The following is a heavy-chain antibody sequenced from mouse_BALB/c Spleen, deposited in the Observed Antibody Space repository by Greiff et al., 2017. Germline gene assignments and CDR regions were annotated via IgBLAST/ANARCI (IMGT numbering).Heavy chain of an antibody. D-gene: IGHD1-1*01. Sequence: DVKLQESGPGLVKPSQSLSLTCTVTGYSITSDYAWNWIRQFPGNKLEWMGYISYSGSTSYNPSLKSRISITRDTSKNQFFLQLNSVTTEDTATYYCARFTTVDWYFDVWGAGTTVTVSS. J-gene: IGHJ1*01. CDR3: ARFTTVDWYFDV. CDR1: GYSITSDYA. CDR2: ISYSGST. V-gene: IGHV3-2*02.